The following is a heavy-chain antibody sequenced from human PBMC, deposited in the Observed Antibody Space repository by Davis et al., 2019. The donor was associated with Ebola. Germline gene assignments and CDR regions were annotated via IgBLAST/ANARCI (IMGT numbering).Heavy chain of an antibody. D-gene: IGHD3-3*01. J-gene: IGHJ4*02. CDR2: IKQDGSEK. V-gene: IGHV3-7*01. CDR3: ARDVRILEWLSLDY. CDR1: GFTFSSYW. Sequence: GESLKISCAASGFTFSSYWMSWVRQAPGKGLEWVANIKQDGSEKYYADSVKGRFTISRDYSKNTLYLQMNSLRAEDTAVYYCARDVRILEWLSLDYWGQGTLVTVSS.